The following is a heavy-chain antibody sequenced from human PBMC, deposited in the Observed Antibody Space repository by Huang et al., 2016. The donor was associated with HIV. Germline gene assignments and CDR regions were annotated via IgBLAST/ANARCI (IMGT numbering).Heavy chain of an antibody. CDR1: EYTLTELS. Sequence: QVQLVQSRAEVKKPGASVKVSCKVSEYTLTELSIHWVRQSPGKGLEWMGGFGPEIGETIYAQKFQGRVTMTEDTSTETAFMELSGLRPEDTAVYYCATGFDVFFDFWGQGTLVTVSS. J-gene: IGHJ4*02. CDR3: ATGFDVFFDF. CDR2: FGPEIGET. V-gene: IGHV1-24*01. D-gene: IGHD3-9*01.